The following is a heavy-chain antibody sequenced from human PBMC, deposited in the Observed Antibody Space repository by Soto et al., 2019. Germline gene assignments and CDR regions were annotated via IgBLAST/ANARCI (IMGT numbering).Heavy chain of an antibody. Sequence: QVQLVESGGGVVQPGGSLRLSCAASGFTFSSYGMHWVRQAPGKGLEWVAVVSYDGTNKYYADSVKGRFTISRDNSKNTLYLQMNSLRAEDTAVYYCAKDLWFGELYYFDYWGQGTLVTVSS. CDR1: GFTFSSYG. V-gene: IGHV3-30*18. J-gene: IGHJ4*02. CDR2: VSYDGTNK. CDR3: AKDLWFGELYYFDY. D-gene: IGHD3-10*01.